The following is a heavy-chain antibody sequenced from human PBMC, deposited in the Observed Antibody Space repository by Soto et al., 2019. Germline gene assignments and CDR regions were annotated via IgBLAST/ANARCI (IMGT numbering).Heavy chain of an antibody. J-gene: IGHJ6*02. CDR1: GFTFSSYG. Sequence: GGSLRLSCAASGFTFSSYGMHWVRQAPGKGLEWVAVIWYDGSNKYYADSVKGRFTISRDNSKNTLYLQMNSLRAEDTAVYYCARDRSGYCSSTSCYAKYYYYGMDVWGQGTAVTVSS. CDR2: IWYDGSNK. V-gene: IGHV3-33*01. D-gene: IGHD2-2*01. CDR3: ARDRSGYCSSTSCYAKYYYYGMDV.